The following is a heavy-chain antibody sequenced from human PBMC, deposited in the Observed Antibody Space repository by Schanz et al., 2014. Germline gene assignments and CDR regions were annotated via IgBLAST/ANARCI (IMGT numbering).Heavy chain of an antibody. J-gene: IGHJ4*02. CDR1: GFTFSSYG. CDR2: VSSRSDEI. V-gene: IGHV3-NL1*01. D-gene: IGHD1-20*01. CDR3: ANNWNLDY. Sequence: QVQLVESGGGVVQPGRSLRLSCAASGFTFSSYGMHWVRQAPGKGLEWVAAVSSRSDEIKYADSVRGRFTISRDNSKNTLYLQMNSLRAEDAAVYYCANNWNLDYWGQGTLVTVSS.